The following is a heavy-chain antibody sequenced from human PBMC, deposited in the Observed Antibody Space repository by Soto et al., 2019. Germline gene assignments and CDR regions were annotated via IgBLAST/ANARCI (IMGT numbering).Heavy chain of an antibody. CDR1: GGTFSSYT. Sequence: QVQLVQSGAEVKKPGSSVKVSCKASGGTFSSYTISWVRQAPGQGLEWMGRIIPILGIANYAQKFQGRVTITADKSTSTAYMELSSLRSEDTAVYYCARDVNSYYDFWCGYYTGDWFDPWGQGTLVTVSS. V-gene: IGHV1-69*08. J-gene: IGHJ5*02. CDR3: ARDVNSYYDFWCGYYTGDWFDP. D-gene: IGHD3-3*01. CDR2: IIPILGIA.